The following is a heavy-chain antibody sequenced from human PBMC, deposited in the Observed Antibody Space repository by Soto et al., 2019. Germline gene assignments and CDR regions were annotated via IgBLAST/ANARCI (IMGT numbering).Heavy chain of an antibody. V-gene: IGHV3-9*01. CDR3: AKDFESPRARSFSYMDV. CDR2: ISWNSGSI. Sequence: GGSLRLSCAASGFTFDDYAMHWVRQAPGKGLEWVSGISWNSGSIGYADSVKGRFTISRDNAKNSLYLQMNSLRAEDTAMYYCAKDFESPRARSFSYMDVWGKGTTVTVSS. D-gene: IGHD6-13*01. J-gene: IGHJ6*03. CDR1: GFTFDDYA.